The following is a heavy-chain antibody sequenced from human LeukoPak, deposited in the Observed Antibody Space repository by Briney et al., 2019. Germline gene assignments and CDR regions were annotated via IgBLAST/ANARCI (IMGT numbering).Heavy chain of an antibody. CDR3: ARTLITIFGVVMGHDAFDI. CDR2: INHSGST. J-gene: IGHJ3*02. Sequence: SETLSLTCAVYGGSFSGYYWSWIRQPPGKGLEWIGEINHSGSTNYNPSLKSRVTISVDTSKNQFSLKLSSVTAADTAVYYCARTLITIFGVVMGHDAFDIWGQGTMVTVSS. D-gene: IGHD3-3*01. V-gene: IGHV4-34*01. CDR1: GGSFSGYY.